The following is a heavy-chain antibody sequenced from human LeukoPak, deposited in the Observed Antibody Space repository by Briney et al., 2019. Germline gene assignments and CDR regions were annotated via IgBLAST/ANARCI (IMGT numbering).Heavy chain of an antibody. D-gene: IGHD1-26*01. Sequence: PSQTLSLTCTVSGGSISSGGYYWSWIRQPPGKGLEWLGYIYYSGSTYFNPSLKSRVTISVETSKNQFSLKLSSVTAADTAVYYCARVPVYSGTYFDYWGQGTLVTVSS. V-gene: IGHV4-30-4*08. CDR2: IYYSGST. CDR1: GGSISSGGYY. CDR3: ARVPVYSGTYFDY. J-gene: IGHJ4*02.